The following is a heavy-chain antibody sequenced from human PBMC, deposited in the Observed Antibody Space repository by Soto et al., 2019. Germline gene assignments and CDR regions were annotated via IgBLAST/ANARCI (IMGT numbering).Heavy chain of an antibody. CDR3: ITLTHYDSSGLLKDY. J-gene: IGHJ4*02. D-gene: IGHD3-22*01. CDR2: IQGKTDGGTI. CDR1: GFTFSNAW. V-gene: IGHV3-15*07. Sequence: EVQLVESGGGLVKPGGSLRLSCAASGFTFSNAWMNWVRQAPGKGLEWVGRIQGKTDGGTIEYAAPVKGRFIISRDDSKSTLYLQMNSLKTEDTAVYYCITLTHYDSSGLLKDYWGQGTLVTVSS.